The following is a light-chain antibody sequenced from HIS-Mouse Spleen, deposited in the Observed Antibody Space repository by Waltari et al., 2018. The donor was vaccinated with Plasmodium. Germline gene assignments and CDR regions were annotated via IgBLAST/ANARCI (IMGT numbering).Light chain of an antibody. J-gene: IGLJ2*01. CDR2: DVS. CDR3: CSYAGSYTLV. CDR1: SSDVGCYYY. Sequence: QSALTQPRSVSGSPGQSVTISCTGNSSDVGCYYYVSWYQPHPGKPPKLMSYDVSKRPSGVPDRFSGAKSGNTASLTISGLQAEDEADYYCCSYAGSYTLVFGGGTKLTVL. V-gene: IGLV2-11*01.